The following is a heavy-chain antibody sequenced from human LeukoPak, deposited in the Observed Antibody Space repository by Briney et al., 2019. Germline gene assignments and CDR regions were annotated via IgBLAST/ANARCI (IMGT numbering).Heavy chain of an antibody. Sequence: PGGSLRLSCVASGFTFSSYEMNWVRQAPGKGLEWVSFISSSGSTIYYTDSVKGRFTISRDNAKNSLYLQMNSLRAEDTAVYYCTRADLYGDYADYWGQGTLVTVSS. D-gene: IGHD4-17*01. CDR1: GFTFSSYE. J-gene: IGHJ4*02. V-gene: IGHV3-48*03. CDR2: ISSSGSTI. CDR3: TRADLYGDYADY.